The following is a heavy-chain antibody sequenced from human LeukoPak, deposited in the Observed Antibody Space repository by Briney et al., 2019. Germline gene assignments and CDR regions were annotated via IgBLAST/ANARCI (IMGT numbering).Heavy chain of an antibody. CDR2: IVPIFGIA. D-gene: IGHD5-18*01. CDR1: GGTLSSYA. CDR3: ARVNTTDTAMVTGVFDY. V-gene: IGHV1-69*04. J-gene: IGHJ4*02. Sequence: ASVKVSCKASGGTLSSYAISWVRQAPGQGLEWMGRIVPIFGIANYAQKFQGRVTITADKSTSTAYMELSSLRSEDTAVYYCARVNTTDTAMVTGVFDYWGQGTLVTVSS.